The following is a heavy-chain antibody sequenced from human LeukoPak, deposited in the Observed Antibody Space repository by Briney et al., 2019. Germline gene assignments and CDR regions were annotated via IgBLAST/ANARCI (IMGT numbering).Heavy chain of an antibody. J-gene: IGHJ4*02. CDR1: GFTFSSYG. D-gene: IGHD3-10*01. V-gene: IGHV3-30*02. Sequence: GGSLRLSCAASGFTFSSYGMHWVRQAPGKGLEWVTFIRYDGSNKYYTDSVKGRFTISRDNSKNTLYLQMNSLRTEDTAVYYCAKDVSSGVYPEMFDSWGQGTLVTVSS. CDR2: IRYDGSNK. CDR3: AKDVSSGVYPEMFDS.